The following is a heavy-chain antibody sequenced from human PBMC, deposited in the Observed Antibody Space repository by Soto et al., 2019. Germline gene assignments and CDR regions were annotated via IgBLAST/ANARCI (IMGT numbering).Heavy chain of an antibody. CDR1: GFTFSSYA. CDR2: ISYDGSNK. D-gene: IGHD2-15*01. CDR3: AREEGGGIVVVVELDY. J-gene: IGHJ4*02. V-gene: IGHV3-30-3*01. Sequence: QVQLVESGGGVVQPGRSLRLSCAASGFTFSSYAMHWVRQAPGKGLEWVAVISYDGSNKYYADSVKGRFTISRDNSKNTLYLQMNRLRAEDTAVYYCAREEGGGIVVVVELDYWGQGTLVTVSS.